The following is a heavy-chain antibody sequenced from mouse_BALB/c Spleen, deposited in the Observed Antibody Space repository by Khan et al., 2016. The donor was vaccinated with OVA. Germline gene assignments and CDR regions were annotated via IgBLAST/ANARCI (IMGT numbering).Heavy chain of an antibody. Sequence: VKLQESGAELVKAGASVKMSCKASGYTFTSYWMHWVKQRLGQGLEWFAETNPTNGRTYYNEKFKSKATLTVDKSSSTAYMLLSGTTFEDSAVYYCERIKKIVATYFDYWGQGTTLTVSS. CDR1: GYTFTSYW. CDR3: ERIKKIVATYFDY. V-gene: IGHV1S81*02. J-gene: IGHJ2*01. D-gene: IGHD1-1*01. CDR2: TNPTNGRT.